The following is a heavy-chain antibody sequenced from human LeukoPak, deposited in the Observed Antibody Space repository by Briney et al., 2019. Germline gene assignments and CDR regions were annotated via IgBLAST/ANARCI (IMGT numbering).Heavy chain of an antibody. CDR2: IRYDGSNK. D-gene: IGHD3-3*01. CDR1: GFTFSSYG. V-gene: IGHV3-30*02. J-gene: IGHJ3*02. Sequence: GGSLRLSCAASGFTFSSYGMHWVRQAPGKGLEWVAFIRYDGSNKYYADSVKGRFTISRDNSQNTLYLQMSSLRAEDTAVYYCAKSFWPPGKAAFDIWGQGTMVTVSS. CDR3: AKSFWPPGKAAFDI.